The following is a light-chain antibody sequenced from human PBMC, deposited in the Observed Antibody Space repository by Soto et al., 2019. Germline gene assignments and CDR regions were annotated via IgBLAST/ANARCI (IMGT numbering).Light chain of an antibody. CDR2: KAS. CDR3: KQYYSYPWT. Sequence: DIQMTQSPSTLSASVGDRVAITCRASQSINNLLVWYQQKPGKAPKLLIYKASRLESGVPSRFSGSGSGTEFTLTISSLQPDDFATYYCKQYYSYPWTFGQGTKVEIK. J-gene: IGKJ1*01. CDR1: QSINNL. V-gene: IGKV1-5*03.